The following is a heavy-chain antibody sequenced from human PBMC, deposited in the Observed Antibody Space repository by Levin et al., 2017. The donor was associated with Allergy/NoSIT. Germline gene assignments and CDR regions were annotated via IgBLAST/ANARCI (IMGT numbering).Heavy chain of an antibody. CDR1: GGSISSYY. CDR2: IYYSGST. D-gene: IGHD1-26*01. J-gene: IGHJ3*02. Sequence: ESLKISCTVSGGSISSYYWSWIRQPPGKGLEWIGYIYYSGSTNYNPSLKSRVTISVDTSKNQFSLKLSSVTAADTAVYYCARTIDYYVAFDSWGQGTMVTVSS. V-gene: IGHV4-59*08. CDR3: ARTIDYYVAFDS.